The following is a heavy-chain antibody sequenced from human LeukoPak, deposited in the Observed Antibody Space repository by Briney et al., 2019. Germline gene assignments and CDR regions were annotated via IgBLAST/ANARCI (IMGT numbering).Heavy chain of an antibody. CDR1: GFTFSTYG. V-gene: IGHV3-33*01. CDR3: ARDLRYYDFWSGLADY. Sequence: GGSLRLSCAASGFTFSTYGMHWVRQAPGKGLEWVALIWYDGSNKYYADSVKGRFTISRDNSKNTLYLQMNSLRAEDTAVYYCARDLRYYDFWSGLADYWGQGTLVTVSS. D-gene: IGHD3-3*01. CDR2: IWYDGSNK. J-gene: IGHJ4*02.